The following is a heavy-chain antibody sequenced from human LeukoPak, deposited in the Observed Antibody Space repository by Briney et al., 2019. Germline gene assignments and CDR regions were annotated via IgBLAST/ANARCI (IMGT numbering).Heavy chain of an antibody. J-gene: IGHJ6*03. D-gene: IGHD3-3*01. CDR2: IYYSGST. CDR3: ARQHYDFWSGYYKDYYYYYMDV. CDR1: GGSISSSSYY. V-gene: IGHV4-39*01. Sequence: PSETLSLTCTVSGGSISSSSYYWGWIRQPPGKGLEWIGSIYYSGSTYYNPSLKSRVTISVDTSKNQFSLKLSSVTAADTAVYYCARQHYDFWSGYYKDYYYYYMDVWGKGTTVTVSS.